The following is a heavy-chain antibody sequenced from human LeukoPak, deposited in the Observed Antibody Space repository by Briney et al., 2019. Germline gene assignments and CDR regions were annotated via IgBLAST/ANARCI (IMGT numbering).Heavy chain of an antibody. D-gene: IGHD2-2*01. J-gene: IGHJ4*02. CDR2: ISYDGRNK. Sequence: PGGSLRLSCAASGFTFSSYGMHWVRQAPGKGLEWVAVISYDGRNKYCADSVRGRFTISRDNSKNTLYLQMNSLRAEDTAVYYCAVSQKLDYCSSNSCYSPLDYWGQGTLVTVSS. CDR3: AVSQKLDYCSSNSCYSPLDY. V-gene: IGHV3-30*03. CDR1: GFTFSSYG.